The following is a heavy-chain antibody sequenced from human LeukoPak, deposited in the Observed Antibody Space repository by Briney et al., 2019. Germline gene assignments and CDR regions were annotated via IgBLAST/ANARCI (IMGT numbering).Heavy chain of an antibody. CDR2: LSGSGDRT. Sequence: GGSLRLSCAASGFTFSSYAVSWVRQAPGKGLQWVSALSGSGDRTYYADSVKGRFTISRDNSKNTLYLQMNSLRAEDTAVYYCARRAGGYSHPYDYWGQGILVTVSS. J-gene: IGHJ4*02. V-gene: IGHV3-23*01. CDR1: GFTFSSYA. CDR3: ARRAGGYSHPYDY. D-gene: IGHD4-23*01.